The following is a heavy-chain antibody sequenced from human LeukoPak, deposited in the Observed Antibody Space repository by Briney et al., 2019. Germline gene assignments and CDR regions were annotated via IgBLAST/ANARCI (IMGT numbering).Heavy chain of an antibody. CDR1: GDSISTSNSY. D-gene: IGHD3-22*01. V-gene: IGHV4-39*01. J-gene: IGHJ3*02. CDR2: IYYSGNT. Sequence: PSETLSLTCTVSGDSISTSNSYWGWIRQPPGKGLEWIGSIYYSGNTYYNASLKSRVTISVDTSKNQFSLKLSSVTAADTAVYYCARRSYYYDSSGYSGAFDIWGQGTMVTVSS. CDR3: ARRSYYYDSSGYSGAFDI.